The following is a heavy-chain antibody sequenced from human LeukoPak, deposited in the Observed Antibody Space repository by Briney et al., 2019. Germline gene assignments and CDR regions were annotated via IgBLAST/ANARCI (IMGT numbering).Heavy chain of an antibody. J-gene: IGHJ3*02. Sequence: GESLKISCKGSGYSFTSYWIGWVRQMPGKGLEWMGIIYPGDSDTRYSPSFQGQVTISADKSISTAYLQWSSLKASDTAMYYCARRGYYDSSGYYYYTWGAFDIWGQGTMVTVSS. CDR3: ARRGYYDSSGYYYYTWGAFDI. CDR2: IYPGDSDT. V-gene: IGHV5-51*01. D-gene: IGHD3-22*01. CDR1: GYSFTSYW.